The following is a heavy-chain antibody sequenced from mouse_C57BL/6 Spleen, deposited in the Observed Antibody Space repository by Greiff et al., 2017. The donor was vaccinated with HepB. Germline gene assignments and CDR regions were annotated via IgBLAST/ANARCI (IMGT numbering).Heavy chain of an antibody. V-gene: IGHV1-66*01. CDR2: IYPGSGNT. J-gene: IGHJ2*01. CDR1: GYSFTSYY. CDR3: APDYYGSSYND. Sequence: VQGVESGPELVKPGASVKISCKASGYSFTSYYIHWVKQRPGQGLEWIGWIYPGSGNTKYNEKFKGKAPLTADTSASTAYMQLSSLTSEDSAVYYCAPDYYGSSYNDWGQGTTLTVSS. D-gene: IGHD1-1*01.